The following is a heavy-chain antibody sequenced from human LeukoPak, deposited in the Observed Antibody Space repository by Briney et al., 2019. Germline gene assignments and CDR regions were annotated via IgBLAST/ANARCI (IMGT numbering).Heavy chain of an antibody. CDR3: ARFSGRYYLYAMDV. J-gene: IGHJ6*02. CDR1: GGSISSGSYY. Sequence: SETLSLTCTVSGGSISSGSYYWSWIRQPAGKGLEWIGRIYTSGSTNYNPSLKSRVTMSVDTSKNHFSLKLTSLTAADTAVYYCARFSGRYYLYAMDVWGQGTTVTVSS. CDR2: IYTSGST. V-gene: IGHV4-61*02. D-gene: IGHD1-26*01.